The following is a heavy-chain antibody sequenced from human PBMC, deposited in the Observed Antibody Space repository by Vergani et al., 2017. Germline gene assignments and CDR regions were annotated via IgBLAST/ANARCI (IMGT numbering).Heavy chain of an antibody. CDR1: GGTFSSYA. CDR3: ARDLAGGYSYGYGY. CDR2: IIPIFGTA. V-gene: IGHV1-69*05. D-gene: IGHD5-18*01. Sequence: QVQLVQSGAEVKKPGSSVKVSCKASGGTFSSYAISWVRQAPGQGLEWMGRIIPIFGTANYAQKFQGRVTMTTDTSTSTAYMELRSLRSDDTAVYYCARDLAGGYSYGYGYWGQGTLVTVSS. J-gene: IGHJ4*02.